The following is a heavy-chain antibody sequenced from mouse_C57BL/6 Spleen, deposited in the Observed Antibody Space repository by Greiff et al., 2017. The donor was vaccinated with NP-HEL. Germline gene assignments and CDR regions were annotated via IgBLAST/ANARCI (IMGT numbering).Heavy chain of an antibody. CDR3: ARQGTGYFDY. Sequence: EVKLMESGGDLVKPGGSLKLSCAASGFTFSSYGMSWVRQTPDKRLEWVATISSGGSYTYYPDGVKGRFTISRDNAKNTLYLQMSSLKSEDTAMYYCARQGTGYFDYWGQGTTLTVSS. V-gene: IGHV5-6*01. D-gene: IGHD3-3*01. CDR2: ISSGGSYT. J-gene: IGHJ2*01. CDR1: GFTFSSYG.